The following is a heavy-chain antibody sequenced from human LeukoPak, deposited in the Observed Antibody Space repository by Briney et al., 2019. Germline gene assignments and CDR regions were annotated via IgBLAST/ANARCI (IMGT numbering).Heavy chain of an antibody. D-gene: IGHD6-13*01. CDR2: ISWDGGSI. V-gene: IGHV3-43D*03. Sequence: GGSLRLSCAASGFTFDDYAMHWVRQAPGKGLERVSLISWDGGSIYYADSVKGRFTISRDNSKNSLYLQMNSLRAEDTALYYCAKDIRGSTSWYGLDYWGQGTLVTVSS. CDR3: AKDIRGSTSWYGLDY. J-gene: IGHJ4*02. CDR1: GFTFDDYA.